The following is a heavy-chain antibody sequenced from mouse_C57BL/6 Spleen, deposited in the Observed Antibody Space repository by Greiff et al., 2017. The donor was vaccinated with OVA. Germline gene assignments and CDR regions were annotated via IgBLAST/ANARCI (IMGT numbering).Heavy chain of an antibody. V-gene: IGHV7-3*01. CDR2: IRNNANGTKT. J-gene: IGHJ2*01. CDR3: ARSFSYGNLFDY. D-gene: IGHD1-1*01. Sequence: EVKLVESGGGLVQPGGSLSLSCEASGFTFTDYYMSWVRQPPGKALEWLGFIRNNANGTKTEYSASGKGRFTISRDNSQIILYHHMNALRSEDSATYYCARSFSYGNLFDYWGQGTTLTVSS. CDR1: GFTFTDYY.